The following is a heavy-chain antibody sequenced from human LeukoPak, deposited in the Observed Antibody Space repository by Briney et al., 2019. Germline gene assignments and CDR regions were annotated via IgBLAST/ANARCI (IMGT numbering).Heavy chain of an antibody. Sequence: SETLSLTCTVTGGSINSSSYYWGWIRQPPGKGLEWIGSIYYSGSTYYNPSLKSRVTISVDTSKNQFSLKLSSVTAADTAVYYCARTEDPYYYGLDVWGQGTTVTVSS. CDR3: ARTEDPYYYGLDV. CDR1: GGSINSSSYY. V-gene: IGHV4-39*01. CDR2: IYYSGST. J-gene: IGHJ6*02.